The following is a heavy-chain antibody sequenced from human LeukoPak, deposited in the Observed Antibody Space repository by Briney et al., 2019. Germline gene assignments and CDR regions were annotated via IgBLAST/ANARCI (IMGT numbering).Heavy chain of an antibody. D-gene: IGHD3-22*01. J-gene: IGHJ4*02. CDR1: GGTFSSYA. CDR3: ARDYYDSSGYEFDY. CDR2: IIPILGIA. Sequence: SVKVSCKASGGTFSSYAISWVRQAPGQGLGWMGRIIPILGIANYAQKFQGRVTITADKSTSTAYMELSSLRSEDTAVYYCARDYYDSSGYEFDYWGQGTLVTVSS. V-gene: IGHV1-69*04.